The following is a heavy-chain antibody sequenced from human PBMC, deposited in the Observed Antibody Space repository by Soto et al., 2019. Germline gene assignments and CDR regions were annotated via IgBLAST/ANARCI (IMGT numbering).Heavy chain of an antibody. V-gene: IGHV3-74*01. Sequence: DVHLVESGGALVQPGGSLRLSCAGSGFMFSNFWMHWVRQAPGKGLVWVARINTDGSVTSHADSVKGRFTISRDNAKSTLYLQMNSQREEDSAMYYCARQTGLGATNYWDQGTMVTVSS. D-gene: IGHD1-26*01. CDR3: ARQTGLGATNY. J-gene: IGHJ4*02. CDR1: GFMFSNFW. CDR2: INTDGSVT.